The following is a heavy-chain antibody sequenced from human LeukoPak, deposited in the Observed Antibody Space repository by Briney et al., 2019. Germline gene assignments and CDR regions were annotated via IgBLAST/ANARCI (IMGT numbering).Heavy chain of an antibody. Sequence: GGSLRLSCVGSGFIFGKYAMTWVRQAPGKGLEWVSTISGGGDSTWNADSVKGRFTVSRDNSKNTLYLQMSSLRVEDTAVYYCARSEGTTVTTYYYYGMDVWGQGTTVTVSS. CDR3: ARSEGTTVTTYYYYGMDV. J-gene: IGHJ6*02. V-gene: IGHV3-23*01. CDR1: GFIFGKYA. D-gene: IGHD4-17*01. CDR2: ISGGGDST.